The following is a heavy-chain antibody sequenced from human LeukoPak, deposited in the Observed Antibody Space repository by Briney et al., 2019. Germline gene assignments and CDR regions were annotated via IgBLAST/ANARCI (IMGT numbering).Heavy chain of an antibody. CDR2: INWNSDSI. J-gene: IGHJ4*02. Sequence: GGSLRLSCAVSGFTFDDYAMHWVRQVPGKGLEWVSGINWNSDSIGYADSVKGRFTTSRDNAKNSLYLQMNSLRAEDTAVCYCARAGGSSSAEGGDYFDYWGQGTLVTVSS. D-gene: IGHD6-13*01. CDR3: ARAGGSSSAEGGDYFDY. V-gene: IGHV3-9*01. CDR1: GFTFDDYA.